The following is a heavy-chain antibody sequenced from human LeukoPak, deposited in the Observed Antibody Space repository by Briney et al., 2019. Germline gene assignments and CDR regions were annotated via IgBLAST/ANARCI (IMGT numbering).Heavy chain of an antibody. D-gene: IGHD6-19*01. CDR2: IIPTFGTA. CDR3: ARGRYSSGWYGGY. J-gene: IGHJ4*02. CDR1: GGTFSSYA. V-gene: IGHV1-69*06. Sequence: SVKVSCKASGGTFSSYAISWVRQAPGQGLEWMGGIIPTFGTANYAQKFQGRVTITADKSTSTAYMELSSLRSEDTAVYYCARGRYSSGWYGGYWGQGTLVTVSS.